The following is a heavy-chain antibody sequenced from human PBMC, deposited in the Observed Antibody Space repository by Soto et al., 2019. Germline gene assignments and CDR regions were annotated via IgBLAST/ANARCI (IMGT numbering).Heavy chain of an antibody. CDR2: INPNSGGT. CDR3: ARTHCSSTRCYVGSWDY. D-gene: IGHD2-2*01. CDR1: GYTFTGYY. J-gene: IGHJ4*02. V-gene: IGHV1-2*04. Sequence: SVKVSCTASGYTFTGYYMHWVRQAPGQGLEWMGWINPNSGGTNYAQNFQGWVTMTRDTSISTAYMELSRLRSDDTAVYYCARTHCSSTRCYVGSWDYWGQGTLVTVS.